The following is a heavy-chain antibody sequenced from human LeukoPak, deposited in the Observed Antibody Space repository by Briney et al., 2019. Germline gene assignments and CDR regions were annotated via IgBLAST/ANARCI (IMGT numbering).Heavy chain of an antibody. D-gene: IGHD2-15*01. CDR2: INKDGSET. Sequence: PGGSLRLSCVASGFTFSNYWMAWIRHAPGRGLEWVANINKDGSETYYLDSVRGRFTISRDNAKNSLYLQMNTLGAEDTAVYYYVRELVVGPAEYFQNWGQGTQVTVSS. V-gene: IGHV3-7*01. CDR3: VRELVVGPAEYFQN. CDR1: GFTFSNYW. J-gene: IGHJ1*01.